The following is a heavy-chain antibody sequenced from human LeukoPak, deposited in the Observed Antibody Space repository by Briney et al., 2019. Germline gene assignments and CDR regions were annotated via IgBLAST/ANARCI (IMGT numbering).Heavy chain of an antibody. J-gene: IGHJ4*02. CDR3: ARAPYCIGGSCRFDY. CDR1: GFTFSSYW. CDR2: IKQDGSEK. D-gene: IGHD2-15*01. V-gene: IGHV3-7*03. Sequence: GGSLRLSCAASGFTFSSYWMSWVRQAPGRGLEWVANIKQDGSEKYYVDSVKGRFTISRDNAKNSLYLQMNSLRAEGTAVYYCARAPYCIGGSCRFDYWGQGTLVTVSS.